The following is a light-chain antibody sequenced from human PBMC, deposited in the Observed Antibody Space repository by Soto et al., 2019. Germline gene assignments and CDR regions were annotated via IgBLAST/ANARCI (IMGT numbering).Light chain of an antibody. V-gene: IGKV1-33*01. Sequence: DLQMTQSPSSLSASVGDRVTITCQASQDINNYLNWYQQKSGKAPELLIYDASNLETGVPSRFSGSGSGTHFTFTISGLQPEDFATYYCQQYGNLLWRFGQGTKVEI. CDR2: DAS. CDR1: QDINNY. CDR3: QQYGNLLWR. J-gene: IGKJ1*01.